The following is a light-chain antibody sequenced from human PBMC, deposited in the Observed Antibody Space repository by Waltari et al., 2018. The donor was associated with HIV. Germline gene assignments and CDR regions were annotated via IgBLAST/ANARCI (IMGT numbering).Light chain of an antibody. CDR2: LGS. V-gene: IGKV2-28*01. CDR3: MQALQTPFT. CDR1: QSLLHRNGYHY. J-gene: IGKJ3*01. Sequence: DIVMTQSPLSLPVTPGEPASISCRSRQSLLHRNGYHYLDWYLQKPGQSPQLLIYLGSNRASGVPDRFSGSGSGTYFTLKISRVEAEDVGVYYCMQALQTPFTFGPGTKVDIK.